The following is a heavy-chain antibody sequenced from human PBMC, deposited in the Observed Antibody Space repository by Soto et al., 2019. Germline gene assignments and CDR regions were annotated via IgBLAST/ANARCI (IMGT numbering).Heavy chain of an antibody. V-gene: IGHV3-53*04. J-gene: IGHJ3*02. CDR1: GFTVSTDY. Sequence: GGSLRLSCAASGFTVSTDYMSWVRQAPGKGLEWVSLIYGGGITYYADSVKGRFTISRHNSKNTLYLQMNSLRVEDTAMYFCASSVSQIGYHAFDIWGQGTMVTVSS. D-gene: IGHD3-22*01. CDR2: IYGGGIT. CDR3: ASSVSQIGYHAFDI.